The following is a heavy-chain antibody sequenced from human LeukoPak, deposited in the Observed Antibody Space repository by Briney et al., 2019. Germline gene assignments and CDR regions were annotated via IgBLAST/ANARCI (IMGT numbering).Heavy chain of an antibody. CDR2: ISSSSSTI. CDR3: ARDGAARGSGSFGD. J-gene: IGHJ4*02. D-gene: IGHD3-10*01. Sequence: GGSLRLSCAASGFTFSSYSMNWVRQAPGKGLEWVSYISSSSSTIYYADSVKGRFTISRDNARNSLFLQMNSLRVEDSAVYFCARDGAARGSGSFGDWGQGTLVTVSS. V-gene: IGHV3-48*04. CDR1: GFTFSSYS.